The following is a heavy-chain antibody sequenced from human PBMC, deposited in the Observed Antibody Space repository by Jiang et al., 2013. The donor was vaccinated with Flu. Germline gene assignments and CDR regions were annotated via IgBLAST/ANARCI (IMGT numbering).Heavy chain of an antibody. J-gene: IGHJ4*02. D-gene: IGHD2-15*01. Sequence: KVSCKASGYTFTSYGISWVRQAPGQGLEWMGWISAYNYNTKYAQKLQGRVTMTTDTSTSTSYMELRSLRSDDTAVYYCARDLGDLGVSGGIFFDYWGLGTLVTVSS. CDR2: ISAYNYNT. V-gene: IGHV1-18*01. CDR3: ARDLGDLGVSGGIFFDY. CDR1: GYTFTSYG.